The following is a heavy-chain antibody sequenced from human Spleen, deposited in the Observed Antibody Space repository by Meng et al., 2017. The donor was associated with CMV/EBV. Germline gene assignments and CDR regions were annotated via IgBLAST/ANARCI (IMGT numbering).Heavy chain of an antibody. Sequence: CADSGFTFSSYSMNGVRQAPGKGLEWVSSISSSSSYIYYADSVKGRFTISRDNAKNSLYLQMNSLRAEDTAVYYCASRLQAEYYFDYWGQGTLVTVSS. V-gene: IGHV3-21*01. J-gene: IGHJ4*02. CDR1: GFTFSSYS. CDR2: ISSSSSYI. D-gene: IGHD4-11*01. CDR3: ASRLQAEYYFDY.